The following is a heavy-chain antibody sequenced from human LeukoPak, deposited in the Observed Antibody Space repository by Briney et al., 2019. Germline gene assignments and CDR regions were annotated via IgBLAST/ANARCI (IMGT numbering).Heavy chain of an antibody. CDR3: ARQTGSGLFILP. CDR1: GGSISSYY. CDR2: IYTSGTI. J-gene: IGHJ4*02. D-gene: IGHD3/OR15-3a*01. V-gene: IGHV4-4*07. Sequence: KSSETLSLTCTVSGGSISSYYWSWIRQPAGTALEWIGRIYTSGTITYNPSLKSRVTMSVDTSKNQFSLRLTSVTAADTAVYYCARQTGSGLFILPGGQGTLVTVSS.